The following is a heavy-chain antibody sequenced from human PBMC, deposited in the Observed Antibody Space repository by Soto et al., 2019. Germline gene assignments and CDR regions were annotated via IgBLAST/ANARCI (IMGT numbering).Heavy chain of an antibody. J-gene: IGHJ4*02. CDR1: GFTFSSYG. CDR3: ARDVAPFMISFGDADY. V-gene: IGHV3-33*01. CDR2: IWYDGSNK. D-gene: IGHD3-16*01. Sequence: QVQLVESGGGVVQPGRSLRLSCAASGFTFSSYGMHWVRQAPGKGLEWVAVIWYDGSNKYYADSVKGRFTISRDNSKDTLYRQMTSLRAEDTAVYYCARDVAPFMISFGDADYWGQGILVTVSS.